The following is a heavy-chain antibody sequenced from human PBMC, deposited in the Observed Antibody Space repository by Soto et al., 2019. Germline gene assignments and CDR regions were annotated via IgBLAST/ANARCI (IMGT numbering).Heavy chain of an antibody. CDR3: ARDRDRFWLEP. Sequence: QIYLVQSGPEVKRPGASLIVSRKTSGYTFTSYDVYWVRQAPGQGLEWMGWISPYNGKKKYVEKFQGRVDMTFDTATSTVYLEVRGLKFDDTAVYYFARDRDRFWLEPWGQGTLVTVSS. V-gene: IGHV1-18*01. CDR1: GYTFTSYD. CDR2: ISPYNGKK. J-gene: IGHJ5*02. D-gene: IGHD3-3*01.